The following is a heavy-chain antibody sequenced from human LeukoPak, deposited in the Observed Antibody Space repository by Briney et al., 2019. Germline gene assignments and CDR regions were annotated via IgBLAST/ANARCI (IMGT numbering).Heavy chain of an antibody. CDR2: ISSTSNYI. V-gene: IGHV3-21*01. CDR1: GFTFSTYS. D-gene: IGHD3-10*01. CDR3: TREGMGRRAFDI. Sequence: GGSLRLSCPVSGFTFSTYSMNWVRQAPGKGLEWVSSISSTSNYIYYADSVKGRFTISRDNAKNSLYLQMNSLRAEDTAMYFCTREGMGRRAFDIWGQGTMVTASS. J-gene: IGHJ3*02.